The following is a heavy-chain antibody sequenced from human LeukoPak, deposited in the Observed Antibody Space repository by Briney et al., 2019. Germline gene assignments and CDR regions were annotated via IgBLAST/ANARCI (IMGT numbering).Heavy chain of an antibody. J-gene: IGHJ4*02. CDR1: GGSFSGYY. CDR3: ARGDDRVHGAARPDY. V-gene: IGHV4-34*01. D-gene: IGHD6-6*01. CDR2: INHSGST. Sequence: SGTLSLTCAVYGGSFSGYYWSWIRQPPGKGLEWIGEINHSGSTNHNPSLKSRVTISVDTSKNQFSLKLTSVTAADTAVYYCARGDDRVHGAARPDYWGQGTLVTVSS.